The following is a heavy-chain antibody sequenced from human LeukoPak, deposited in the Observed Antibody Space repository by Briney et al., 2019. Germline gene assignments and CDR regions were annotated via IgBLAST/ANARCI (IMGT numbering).Heavy chain of an antibody. CDR2: IYHSGST. CDR1: GYFISSGYY. D-gene: IGHD4-17*01. CDR3: ARRPTVTTPIFDY. V-gene: IGHV4-38-2*01. J-gene: IGHJ4*02. Sequence: SETPSLTCAVSGYFISSGYYWGWIRQPPEKGLEWIGSIYHSGSTYYNPSLKSRVTISMDTSKNQFSLKLSSVTAADTAVYYCARRPTVTTPIFDYWGQGTLVTVSS.